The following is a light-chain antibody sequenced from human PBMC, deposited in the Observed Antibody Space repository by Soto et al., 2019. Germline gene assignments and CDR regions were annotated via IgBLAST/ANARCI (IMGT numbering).Light chain of an antibody. CDR2: DAS. V-gene: IGKV1-39*01. Sequence: DIQMTQFPSTLPAAVGDRVTITCRASQTIYSWLAWYQQKPGEAPKLLIYDASTLQTGVPSRFSGSESGTDFTLTISSLQPEDFATYYCQQSYRTPRTFGGGTKVDIK. J-gene: IGKJ4*01. CDR3: QQSYRTPRT. CDR1: QTIYSW.